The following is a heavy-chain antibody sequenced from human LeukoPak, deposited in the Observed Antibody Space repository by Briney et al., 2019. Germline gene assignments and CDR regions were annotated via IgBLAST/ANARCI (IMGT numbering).Heavy chain of an antibody. CDR3: AKAGGPYDSSGYYSFDP. D-gene: IGHD3-22*01. CDR1: GFTFSSYG. J-gene: IGHJ5*02. CDR2: ISYDGSNK. Sequence: GRSLRLSCAASGFTFSSYGMHWVRQAPGKGLERVAVISYDGSNKYYADSVKGRLTIYRENSKNTLYLQMNSLRAEDTAVYYCAKAGGPYDSSGYYSFDPWGQGTLVTVSS. V-gene: IGHV3-30*18.